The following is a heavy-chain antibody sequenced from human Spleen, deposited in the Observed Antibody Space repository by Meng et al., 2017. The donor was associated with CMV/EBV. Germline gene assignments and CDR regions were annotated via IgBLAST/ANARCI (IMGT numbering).Heavy chain of an antibody. CDR3: ATNSSGWFGYFDP. CDR1: GASISRVDSY. Sequence: QVQLQESGPGLVKPAQTLSRTCSVSGASISRVDSYWGWVRQSPEKGLEWIGEINHSGRTNYNPYLQSRVTISVDTSKNQFSLNLNFVTAADTGAYYCATNSSGWFGYFDPWGQGTLVTVSS. D-gene: IGHD6-19*01. CDR2: INHSGRT. V-gene: IGHV4-30-4*08. J-gene: IGHJ5*02.